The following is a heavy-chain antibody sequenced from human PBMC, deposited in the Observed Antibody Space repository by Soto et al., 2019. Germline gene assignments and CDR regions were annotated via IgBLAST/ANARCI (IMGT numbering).Heavy chain of an antibody. CDR2: IRSKANSYAT. J-gene: IGHJ6*02. V-gene: IGHV3-73*01. CDR1: GFTFSGSA. Sequence: PGGSLRLSCAASGFTFSGSAMHWVRQASGKGLEGVGRIRSKANSYATAYAASVKGRFTISRDDSKNTAYLQMNSLKTEDTAVYYCTRLDTAMPSRYYYYGMDVWGQGTTVTVSS. CDR3: TRLDTAMPSRYYYYGMDV. D-gene: IGHD5-18*01.